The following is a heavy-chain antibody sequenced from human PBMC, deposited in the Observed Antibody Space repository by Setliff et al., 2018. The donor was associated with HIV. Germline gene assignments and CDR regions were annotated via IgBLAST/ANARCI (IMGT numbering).Heavy chain of an antibody. D-gene: IGHD3-10*01. J-gene: IGHJ4*02. V-gene: IGHV4-34*01. CDR3: ARGRDKYGPIDY. CDR2: INHSGST. CDR1: GGSFSGYY. Sequence: PSETLSLTCAVYGGSFSGYYWSWIRQPPGKGLEWIGEINHSGSTNYNPSLKSRVTISVDTSKNQFSLKLSSVTAADTAVYYCARGRDKYGPIDYWGQGTLVTVSS.